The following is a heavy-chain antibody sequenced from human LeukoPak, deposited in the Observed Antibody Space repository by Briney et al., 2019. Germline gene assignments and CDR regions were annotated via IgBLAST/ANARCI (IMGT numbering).Heavy chain of an antibody. J-gene: IGHJ4*02. CDR1: GGSLSGSY. D-gene: IGHD6-13*01. V-gene: IGHV4-34*01. CDR3: ARVGSKYSSPLDY. CDR2: INHSGSA. Sequence: PSETLSLTCAVYGGSLSGSYWSWIRQPPGKGLEWIGEINHSGSANYNPSLKSRVTLSIDKSKNQFSLNLNSVTAADTAVYYCARVGSKYSSPLDYWGQGTLVTVSS.